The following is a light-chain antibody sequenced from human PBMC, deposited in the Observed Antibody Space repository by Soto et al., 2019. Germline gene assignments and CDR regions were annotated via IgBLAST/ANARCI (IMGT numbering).Light chain of an antibody. CDR2: GAS. J-gene: IGKJ2*01. CDR1: QSVSSSY. V-gene: IGKV3-20*01. Sequence: EIVLTQSPGTLSLSPGERATLSCRASQSVSSSYLAWYQQKPGQAPRLLIYGASSRATGIPDRFSGSGSGTDFNLNISRLEPEDLAVYYCQQYGSSPYNFGQGTKLEMK. CDR3: QQYGSSPYN.